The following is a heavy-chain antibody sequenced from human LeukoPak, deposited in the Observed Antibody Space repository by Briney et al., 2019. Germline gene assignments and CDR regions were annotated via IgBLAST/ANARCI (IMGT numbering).Heavy chain of an antibody. D-gene: IGHD1-26*01. CDR1: GGSISSYY. Sequence: PSETLSLTCTVSGGSISSYYWSWIRQPPGKGLEWIGYIYYSGSTNYNPSLKSRVTISVDTSKNQFSLKLSSVTAADTAVYYCARTLPFRIVGATRWFDPWGQGTLVTVSS. CDR2: IYYSGST. J-gene: IGHJ5*02. V-gene: IGHV4-59*01. CDR3: ARTLPFRIVGATRWFDP.